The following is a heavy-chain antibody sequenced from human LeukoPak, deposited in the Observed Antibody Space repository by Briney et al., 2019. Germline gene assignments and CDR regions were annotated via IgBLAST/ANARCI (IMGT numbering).Heavy chain of an antibody. D-gene: IGHD5-12*01. CDR3: TTKVIRGNSGDDYDD. CDR2: ISSEGNDK. Sequence: GGSPRLSCAASGVTFSSYGMHWVRQAPGKGLEWVALISSEGNDKLYGDSVKGRFTISRDDSKSTLYLQMNSLRAEDTAVYYCTTKVIRGNSGDDYDDWGQGTLVTVSS. J-gene: IGHJ4*02. CDR1: GVTFSSYG. V-gene: IGHV3-30*03.